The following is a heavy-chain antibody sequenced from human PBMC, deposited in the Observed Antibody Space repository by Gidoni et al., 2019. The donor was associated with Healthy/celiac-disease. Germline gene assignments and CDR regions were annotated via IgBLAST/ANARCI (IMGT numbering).Heavy chain of an antibody. CDR3: ARDGWGCSGGSCYPDY. J-gene: IGHJ4*02. D-gene: IGHD2-15*01. V-gene: IGHV1-69*01. CDR1: GGTFRSYA. CDR2: IIPSFGTA. Sequence: QVQLVQSGAEVKKPGSSVKVPCKASGGTFRSYAISRVRQAPGQGLEWVGGIIPSFGTANYAQKFQGRVTITADESTSTAYMELSRLRSEDTAVYYCARDGWGCSGGSCYPDYWGQGTLVTVSS.